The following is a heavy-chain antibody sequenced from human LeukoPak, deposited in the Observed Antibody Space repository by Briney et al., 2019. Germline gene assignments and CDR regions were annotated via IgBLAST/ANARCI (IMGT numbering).Heavy chain of an antibody. CDR1: GFTFSSYA. Sequence: GGSLRLSCAASGFTFSSYAMSWVRQAPGKGLEWVSAVSGSDSTYYADSVKGRFTISRDNSKNTLYLQMNSLRAEDTAVYYCARRAGAYSHPYDYWGQGTLVTVSS. J-gene: IGHJ4*02. D-gene: IGHD4/OR15-4a*01. CDR2: VSGSDST. V-gene: IGHV3-23*01. CDR3: ARRAGAYSHPYDY.